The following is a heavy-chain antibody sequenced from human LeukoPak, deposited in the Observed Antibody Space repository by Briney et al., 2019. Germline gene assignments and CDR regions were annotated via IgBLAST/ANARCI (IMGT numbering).Heavy chain of an antibody. CDR3: ARVGSYGSGSYHNWFDP. CDR2: INHSGST. J-gene: IGHJ5*02. D-gene: IGHD3-10*01. V-gene: IGHV4-34*01. CDR1: GGSFSGYY. Sequence: PSETLSLTCAVYGGSFSGYYWSWIRQPPGKGLEWIGEINHSGSTNYNPSLKSRVTISVDTSKNQFSLKLSSVTAADTAVYYCARVGSYGSGSYHNWFDPWGQRTLVTVSS.